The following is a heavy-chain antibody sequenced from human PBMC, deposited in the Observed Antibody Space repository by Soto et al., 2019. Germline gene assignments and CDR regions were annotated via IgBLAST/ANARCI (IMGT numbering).Heavy chain of an antibody. CDR1: GFTFSSHA. D-gene: IGHD3-3*01. Sequence: EVQLLDSGGSLIRPGGSLRLSCAASGFTFSSHAMSWVRQAPGKGLEWVSTISGNGGYSYYADSVKGRFTISRDNSQKTLYLQMNSLRGEDTAVYYCAKGLSNTVLGVDTLFDYWGQGTLVTVSS. CDR3: AKGLSNTVLGVDTLFDY. J-gene: IGHJ4*02. V-gene: IGHV3-23*01. CDR2: ISGNGGYS.